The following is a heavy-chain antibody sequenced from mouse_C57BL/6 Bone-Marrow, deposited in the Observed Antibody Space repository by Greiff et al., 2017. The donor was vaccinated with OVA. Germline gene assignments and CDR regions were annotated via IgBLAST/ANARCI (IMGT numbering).Heavy chain of an antibody. J-gene: IGHJ3*01. CDR2: IDPSDSYT. V-gene: IGHV1-69*01. CDR1: GYTFTSYW. D-gene: IGHD4-1*01. CDR3: ARGETGTAWFAY. Sequence: QVQLQQPGAELVMPGASVKLSCKASGYTFTSYWMHWVKQRPGQGLEWIGEIDPSDSYTNYNQKFKGKSTLTVDKSSSTAYMQLISLTSEDSAVYYCARGETGTAWFAYWGQGTLVTVSA.